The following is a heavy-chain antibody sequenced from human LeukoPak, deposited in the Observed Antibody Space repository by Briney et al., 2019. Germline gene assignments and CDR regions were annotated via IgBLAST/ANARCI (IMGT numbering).Heavy chain of an antibody. V-gene: IGHV3-21*01. D-gene: IGHD1-26*01. CDR1: GFTFSSYS. J-gene: IGHJ4*02. CDR2: ISSSSSYI. CDR3: ARRMSAYSGSYPFDY. Sequence: GGSLRLSCAASGFTFSSYSMNWVRQAPGKGLEWLSSISSSSSYIYYADSVKGRFTISRDNAKNSLYLQMNSLRAEDTAGYDCARRMSAYSGSYPFDYWGQGTLVTVSS.